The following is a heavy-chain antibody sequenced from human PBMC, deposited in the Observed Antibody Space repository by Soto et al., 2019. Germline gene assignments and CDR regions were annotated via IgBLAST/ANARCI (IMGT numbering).Heavy chain of an antibody. J-gene: IGHJ6*02. D-gene: IGHD6-6*01. CDR2: TYYRSKWYN. Sequence: QVQLQQSGPGLVKPSQTLSLTCAISGDSVSSNSAAWNWIRQSPSRGLEWLGRTYYRSKWYNDYAVSVKSRITINPDTSKNQFSLQLNSVTPEDTAVYYCARITRQGTEYSSSSGHYYYGMDVWGQGTTVTVSS. V-gene: IGHV6-1*01. CDR1: GDSVSSNSAA. CDR3: ARITRQGTEYSSSSGHYYYGMDV.